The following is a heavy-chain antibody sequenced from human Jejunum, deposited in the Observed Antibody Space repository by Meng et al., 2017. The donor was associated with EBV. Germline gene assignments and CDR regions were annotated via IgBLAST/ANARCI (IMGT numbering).Heavy chain of an antibody. Sequence: GQLQESRPGLVKPSGTLSLTCAVSTGFISSYEWWSWVRQPPGKGLEWLGEINQVGSTYYNPSLKSRVTISIDTSKRQFSLRLNSMTAADTAVYYCARASSERLLDYWGQGTLVTVSS. V-gene: IGHV4-4*02. J-gene: IGHJ4*02. CDR3: ARASSERLLDY. D-gene: IGHD1-14*01. CDR1: TGFISSYEW. CDR2: INQVGST.